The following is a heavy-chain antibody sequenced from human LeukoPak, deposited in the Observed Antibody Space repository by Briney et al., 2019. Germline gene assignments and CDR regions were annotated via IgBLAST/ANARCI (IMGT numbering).Heavy chain of an antibody. V-gene: IGHV4-30-2*01. CDR3: ARLVAATGNFDY. Sequence: SSETLSLTCAVSGGSISSGGYSWSWIRQPPGKGLAWIGYIYHSGSTYYNPSLKSRVTISVDRSKNQFSLKLSSVTAADTAVYYCARLVAATGNFDYWGQGTLVTVSS. CDR2: IYHSGST. J-gene: IGHJ4*02. CDR1: GGSISSGGYS. D-gene: IGHD6-13*01.